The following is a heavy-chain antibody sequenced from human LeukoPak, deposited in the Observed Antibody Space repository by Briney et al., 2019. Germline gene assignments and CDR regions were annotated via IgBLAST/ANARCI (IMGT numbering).Heavy chain of an antibody. D-gene: IGHD6-19*01. J-gene: IGHJ4*02. V-gene: IGHV3-48*03. CDR3: AREAYSSGWSIWDC. CDR1: GFIFSSYD. CDR2: ISCDGSTI. Sequence: PGGSLRLSCAASGFIFSSYDMNWVRQAPGKGLEWVSAISCDGSTIFYADSVKGRFTISRDNAKNSLYLQMNSLRVEGTAVYYCAREAYSSGWSIWDCWGQGTLVTVSS.